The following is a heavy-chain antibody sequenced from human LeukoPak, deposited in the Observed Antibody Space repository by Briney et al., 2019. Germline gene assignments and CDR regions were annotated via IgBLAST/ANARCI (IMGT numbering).Heavy chain of an antibody. Sequence: GGSLRLSCAASGFTFSSYGMHWVRQAPGKGLEWVAFIRYDGSNKYYADSVKGRFTIFRDNSKNTLYLQMNSLRAEDTAVYYCVKDGDDSGSYLVYWGQGTLVTVSS. CDR2: IRYDGSNK. CDR1: GFTFSSYG. V-gene: IGHV3-30*02. CDR3: VKDGDDSGSYLVY. D-gene: IGHD1-26*01. J-gene: IGHJ4*02.